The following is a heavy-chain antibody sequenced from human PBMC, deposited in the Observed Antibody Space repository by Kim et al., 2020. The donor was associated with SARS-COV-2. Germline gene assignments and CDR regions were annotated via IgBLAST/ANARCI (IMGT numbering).Heavy chain of an antibody. D-gene: IGHD5-18*01. V-gene: IGHV3-7*03. CDR2: IKQDGSEK. Sequence: GGSLRLSCAASGFTFSSYWMSWVRQAPGKGLEWVANIKQDGSEKYYVDSVKGRFTISRDNAKNSLYLQMNSLRAEDTAVYYCAREEGYSYGYQYYYYGMDVWGQGTTVTVSS. J-gene: IGHJ6*02. CDR3: AREEGYSYGYQYYYYGMDV. CDR1: GFTFSSYW.